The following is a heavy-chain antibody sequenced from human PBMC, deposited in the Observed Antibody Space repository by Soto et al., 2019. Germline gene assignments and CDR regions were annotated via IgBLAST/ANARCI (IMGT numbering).Heavy chain of an antibody. CDR3: AREGYYYDSSGSFDY. CDR2: IWYDGSNK. V-gene: IGHV3-33*01. CDR1: GFTFSSYG. Sequence: GGSLRLSCAASGFTFSSYGMHWVRQAPGKGLEWVAVIWYDGSNKYYADSVKGRFTISRDNSKNTLYLQMNSLRAEDTAVYYCAREGYYYDSSGSFDYWGQGTLVTVSS. D-gene: IGHD3-22*01. J-gene: IGHJ4*02.